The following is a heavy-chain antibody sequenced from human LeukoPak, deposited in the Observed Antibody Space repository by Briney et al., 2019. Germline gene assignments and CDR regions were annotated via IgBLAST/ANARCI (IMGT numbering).Heavy chain of an antibody. J-gene: IGHJ5*02. Sequence: KSSETLSLTCTVSGGSISTTNYYWGWIRQPPGRDLEWIGSIYSSGNTYYNPSLESRVTISVDTSKNQLSLKLTSATAADTSVYYCARHSGLRSPFDPWGQGTPVTVSS. V-gene: IGHV4-39*01. CDR2: IYSSGNT. CDR1: GGSISTTNYY. D-gene: IGHD3-3*01. CDR3: ARHSGLRSPFDP.